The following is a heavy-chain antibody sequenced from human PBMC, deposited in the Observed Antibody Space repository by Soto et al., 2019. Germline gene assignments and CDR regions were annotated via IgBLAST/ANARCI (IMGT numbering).Heavy chain of an antibody. V-gene: IGHV1-69*13. CDR3: ARKGSRSWYNAFDI. Sequence: ASVKVSCKASGGTFSSYAISWVRQAPGQGLEWMGGIIPIFGTANYAQKFQGRVTITADESTSTAYMELSSLRSEDTAVYYCARKGSRSWYNAFDIWGQGTMVTVSS. CDR2: IIPIFGTA. CDR1: GGTFSSYA. D-gene: IGHD6-13*01. J-gene: IGHJ3*02.